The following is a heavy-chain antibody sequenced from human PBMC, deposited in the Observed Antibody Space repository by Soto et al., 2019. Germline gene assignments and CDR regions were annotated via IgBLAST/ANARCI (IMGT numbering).Heavy chain of an antibody. CDR1: GGTFSSYA. J-gene: IGHJ5*02. D-gene: IGHD6-13*01. V-gene: IGHV1-69*13. CDR2: IIPIFGTA. Sequence: ASVKVSCKASGGTFSSYAISWVRQAPGQGLEWMGGIIPIFGTANYAQKFQGRVTITADESTSTAYMELSSLRSEDTAVYYCARRVPRDSSSWFNWFDPWGQGTLVTVSS. CDR3: ARRVPRDSSSWFNWFDP.